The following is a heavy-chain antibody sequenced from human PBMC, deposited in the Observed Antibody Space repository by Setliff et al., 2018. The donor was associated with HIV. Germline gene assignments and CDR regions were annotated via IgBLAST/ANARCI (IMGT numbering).Heavy chain of an antibody. Sequence: PSETLSLTCAVYGGSFSGYYWSWIRQPPGKGLEWIGEINHSGSTNYSPSLKSRVTISVDTSKNQFSLKLSSVTAADTAVYYCARGRRRLNYHDSSGYYPGLFYWGQGTLVTVSS. CDR1: GGSFSGYY. D-gene: IGHD3-22*01. CDR2: INHSGST. J-gene: IGHJ4*02. CDR3: ARGRRRLNYHDSSGYYPGLFY. V-gene: IGHV4-34*01.